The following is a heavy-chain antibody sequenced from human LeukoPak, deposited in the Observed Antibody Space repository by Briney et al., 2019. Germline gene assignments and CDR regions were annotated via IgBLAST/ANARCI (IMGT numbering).Heavy chain of an antibody. CDR3: ARDLSSRGYTYGTPAFTFDI. V-gene: IGHV3-48*01. J-gene: IGHJ3*02. CDR1: GFTFSSYS. D-gene: IGHD5-18*01. Sequence: GGSLRLSCAASGFTFSSYSMNWVRQAPGKGLEWVSYIRSSSRTIYYADSVKGRFTISRDNAKNSLSLLMNSLRAEDTAVYYCARDLSSRGYTYGTPAFTFDIWGQGTMVTVSS. CDR2: IRSSSRTI.